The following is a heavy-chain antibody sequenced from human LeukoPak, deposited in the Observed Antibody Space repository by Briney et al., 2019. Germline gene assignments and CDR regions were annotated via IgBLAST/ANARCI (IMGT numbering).Heavy chain of an antibody. CDR1: GGSVSSSGSC. CDR2: IYYSGST. D-gene: IGHD3-16*01. J-gene: IGHJ5*02. Sequence: SETLSLTCTVSGGSVSSSGSCWSWIRQPPGKGLEWFAYIYYSGSTTYNPSLKSRVIISVDTSKNQFSLRLSSVTAADTAVYYCARSNSFYYDSWGQGALVTVSS. CDR3: ARSNSFYYDS. V-gene: IGHV4-61*08.